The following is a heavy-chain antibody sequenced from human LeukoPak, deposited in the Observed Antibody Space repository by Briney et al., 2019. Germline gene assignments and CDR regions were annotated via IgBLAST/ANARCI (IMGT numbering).Heavy chain of an antibody. J-gene: IGHJ1*01. CDR3: VANGWYSLEH. CDR2: IYHSGNT. CDR1: GGSISSSSW. Sequence: PSETLSLTCAVSGGSISSSSWWSWVRQPPGKGLEWIGEIYHSGNTNYNPSLKSRVTISVDKSKNQLSLKVNSVTAADTAVYYCVANGWYSLEHWGQGTLVIVSS. V-gene: IGHV4-4*02. D-gene: IGHD6-19*01.